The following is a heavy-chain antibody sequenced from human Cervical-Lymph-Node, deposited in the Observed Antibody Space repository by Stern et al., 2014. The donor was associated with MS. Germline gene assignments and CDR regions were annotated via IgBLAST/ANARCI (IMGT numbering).Heavy chain of an antibody. Sequence: VQLLESGSELKKPGASVTVSCKASGYTFSEYLIHWVRLAPGRGLEWMGWSNYNSGAPMYARDFAGRFVFSLDTSVTTAYLQISRLKTEDTAVYYCARDMSDFWSDYGHIWCDPWGQGTLVPVSS. CDR3: ARDMSDFWSDYGHIWCDP. D-gene: IGHD3-3*01. J-gene: IGHJ5*02. CDR2: SNYNSGAP. V-gene: IGHV7-4-1*02. CDR1: GYTFSEYL.